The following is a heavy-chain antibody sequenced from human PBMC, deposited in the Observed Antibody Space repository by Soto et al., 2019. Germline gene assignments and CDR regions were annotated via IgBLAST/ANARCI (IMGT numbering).Heavy chain of an antibody. CDR1: GFAFSSYA. D-gene: IGHD3-10*01. CDR2: ISYDGSNK. J-gene: IGHJ6*04. CDR3: GRERGEEGRHFSSSGTDV. Sequence: GGSLRLSCAASGFAFSSYAMHWVRQAPGKGLEWVAVISYDGSNKYYADSVKGRFTISRDNSKNTLYLQMNSLRAEDTAVYYCGRERGEEGRHFSSSGTDVGGKGTQVTVSS. V-gene: IGHV3-30-3*01.